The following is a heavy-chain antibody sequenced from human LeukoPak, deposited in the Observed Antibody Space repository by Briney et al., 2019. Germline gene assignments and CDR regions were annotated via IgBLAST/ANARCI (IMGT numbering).Heavy chain of an antibody. Sequence: GGSLRLSCAASGFSVSGNYMSWVRQAPGKGLEWVSVIFSGGTTYYADSVKGRFTISRENSKNTLYLQMDSLRAEDTAVYYCARGGGGYNYSYDYWGQGTLVTVSS. CDR1: GFSVSGNY. CDR3: ARGGGGYNYSYDY. J-gene: IGHJ4*02. CDR2: IFSGGTT. D-gene: IGHD5-24*01. V-gene: IGHV3-66*01.